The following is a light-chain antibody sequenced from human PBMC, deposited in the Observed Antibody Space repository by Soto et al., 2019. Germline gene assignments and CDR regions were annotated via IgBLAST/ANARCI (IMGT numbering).Light chain of an antibody. Sequence: EIVLTQSPGTLSLSPGERATLSCRASQSVSSSYLAWYQQKPGQAPRLIIYGASSRATGIPDRFSGSGSGTDFTLTISRLEPEDFAVYYCQQYGSSPQGTFGQGTKVDIK. V-gene: IGKV3-20*01. CDR2: GAS. J-gene: IGKJ1*01. CDR3: QQYGSSPQGT. CDR1: QSVSSSY.